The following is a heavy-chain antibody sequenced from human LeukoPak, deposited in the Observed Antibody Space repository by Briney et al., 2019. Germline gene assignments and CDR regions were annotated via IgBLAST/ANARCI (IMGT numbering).Heavy chain of an antibody. CDR1: GFTVSSNY. J-gene: IGHJ6*03. D-gene: IGHD4-11*01. CDR2: IDSGGST. CDR3: ARRAPRVTYYYYYYMDG. Sequence: PGGSLRLSCAASGFTVSSNYMTWVRQAPGKGLQWVSLIDSGGSTYFADSVKGRFTISRDTSKNTLYLQMNSLRAEDTAVYYCARRAPRVTYYYYYYMDGWGKGTTVTVSS. V-gene: IGHV3-53*01.